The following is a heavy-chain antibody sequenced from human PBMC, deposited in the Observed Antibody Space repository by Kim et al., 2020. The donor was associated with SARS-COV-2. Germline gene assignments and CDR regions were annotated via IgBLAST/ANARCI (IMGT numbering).Heavy chain of an antibody. D-gene: IGHD3-9*01. J-gene: IGHJ6*02. CDR1: GFTFSSYA. CDR3: AKATLPYYDILTGQPYYYGMDV. CDR2: ISGSGGST. Sequence: GGSLRLSCAASGFTFSSYAMSWVRQAPGKGLEWVSAISGSGGSTYYADSVKGRFTISRDNSKNTLYLQMNSLRAEDTAVYYCAKATLPYYDILTGQPYYYGMDVWGQGTTVTVSS. V-gene: IGHV3-23*01.